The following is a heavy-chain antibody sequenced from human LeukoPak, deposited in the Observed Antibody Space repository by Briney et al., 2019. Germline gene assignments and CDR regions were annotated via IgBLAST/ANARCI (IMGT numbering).Heavy chain of an antibody. CDR2: IYYNGST. V-gene: IGHV4-39*01. J-gene: IGHJ3*02. Sequence: SETLSLTCTVSGASISGSGYYWGWIRQPPGQGLEYIGDIYYNGSTYYNASLESRVTISVDTSKNQFSLKLSSVTAADTAVYYCARHNWVYYGSGTRGAFDIWGQGTVVTVSS. CDR1: GASISGSGYY. CDR3: ARHNWVYYGSGTRGAFDI. D-gene: IGHD3-10*01.